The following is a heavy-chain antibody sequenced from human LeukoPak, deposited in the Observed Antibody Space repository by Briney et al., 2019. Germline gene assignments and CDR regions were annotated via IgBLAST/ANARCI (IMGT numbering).Heavy chain of an antibody. CDR2: INPNSGGT. Sequence: SVKVSCKASGYTFTGYYMHWVGQAPGQGLEWMGGINPNSGGTNYAQNFQGRVTMTRDTSISTAYMALSRLSSDETAVYYCARDLVPYYDESSGYFYGYWGQGTLVTVSS. CDR1: GYTFTGYY. V-gene: IGHV1-2*02. CDR3: ARDLVPYYDESSGYFYGY. J-gene: IGHJ4*02. D-gene: IGHD3-22*01.